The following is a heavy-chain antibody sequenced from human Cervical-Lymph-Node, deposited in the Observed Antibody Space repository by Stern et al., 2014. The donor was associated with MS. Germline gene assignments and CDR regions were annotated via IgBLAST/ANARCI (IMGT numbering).Heavy chain of an antibody. CDR3: ARRYGDYPNWFDP. V-gene: IGHV3-74*02. J-gene: IGHJ5*02. CDR1: GFTFSSYW. CDR2: INSDGSST. D-gene: IGHD4-17*01. Sequence: EDQLVESGGGLVQPGGSLRLSCAASGFTFSSYWMHWVRQAPGKGLVWVSRINSDGSSTSYADSVKGRFTISRDNAKNTLYLQMNSLRAEDTAVYYCARRYGDYPNWFDPWGQGTLVTVSS.